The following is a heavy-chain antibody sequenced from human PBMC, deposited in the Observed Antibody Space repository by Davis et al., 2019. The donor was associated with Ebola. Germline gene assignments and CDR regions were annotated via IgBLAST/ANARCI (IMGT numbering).Heavy chain of an antibody. J-gene: IGHJ4*02. CDR3: ARRAYSIGWYFDY. CDR2: INDSGST. V-gene: IGHV4-34*01. CDR1: GGSFSGYY. D-gene: IGHD6-19*01. Sequence: SETLSLTCAVYGGSFSGYYWSWIRQSPGKGLEWFGEINDSGSTNYNPSLKSRVTISVDTSKNQFSLKGNSVTAADTAVYYCARRAYSIGWYFDYWGQGTLVTVSS.